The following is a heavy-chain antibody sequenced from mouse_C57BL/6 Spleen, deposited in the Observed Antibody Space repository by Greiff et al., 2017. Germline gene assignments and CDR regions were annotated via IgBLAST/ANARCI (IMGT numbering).Heavy chain of an antibody. J-gene: IGHJ3*01. CDR1: GYTFISYW. CDR2: INPSNGGT. D-gene: IGHD2-4*01. V-gene: IGHV1-53*01. Sequence: QVQLQQPGTELVKPGASVKLSCKASGYTFISYWMHWVKQRPGHGLEWIGNINPSNGGTNYNEKFKSKATLTVDKSSSTAYMQLSSLTSEDSAVYYCARSDDYDVAWFAYWGQGTLVTVSA. CDR3: ARSDDYDVAWFAY.